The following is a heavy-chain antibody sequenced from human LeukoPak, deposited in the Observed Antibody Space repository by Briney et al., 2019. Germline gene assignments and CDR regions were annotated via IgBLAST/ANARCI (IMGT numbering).Heavy chain of an antibody. J-gene: IGHJ4*02. CDR3: AQGDNYKPLYFDN. V-gene: IGHV3-33*06. Sequence: GGSLRLSCAASGFRFSDFGMHWVRQAPGKGLEGVAVIWYDRSKKFYADAVEGRFTISSDNSKNTLFLQIDSLGDEDTAVYYCAQGDNYKPLYFDNWGQGSLVTVTA. CDR2: IWYDRSKK. CDR1: GFRFSDFG. D-gene: IGHD1-20*01.